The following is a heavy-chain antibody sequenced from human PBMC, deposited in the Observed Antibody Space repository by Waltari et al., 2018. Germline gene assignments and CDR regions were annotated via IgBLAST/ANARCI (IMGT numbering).Heavy chain of an antibody. V-gene: IGHV1-3*01. Sequence: QVQLVQSGAEVKKPGASVKVSCKASGYTFTSYAMHWVRQAPGQSLEWMGWINAGNGNTKYSQKFQGRVTITRDTSASTAYRELSSLRSEDTAGYYCAGDNKVLWFGVGPNYGMDVWGQGTTVTVSS. CDR3: AGDNKVLWFGVGPNYGMDV. D-gene: IGHD3-10*01. CDR2: INAGNGNT. CDR1: GYTFTSYA. J-gene: IGHJ6*02.